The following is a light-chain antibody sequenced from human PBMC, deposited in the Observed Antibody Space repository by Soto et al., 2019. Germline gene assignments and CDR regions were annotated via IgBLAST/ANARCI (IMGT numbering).Light chain of an antibody. CDR1: SGHSTYI. CDR3: ETWDSNTRI. V-gene: IGLV4-60*03. CDR2: LEGSGSY. J-gene: IGLJ2*01. Sequence: QLVLTQSSSASASLGSSVKLTCTLSSGHSTYIIAWHQHQPGKAPRFLMNLEGSGSYNKRSGIPDRFSGSSSGADRYLTIYNLQSEDEADYYCETWDSNTRIFGGGTKLTVL.